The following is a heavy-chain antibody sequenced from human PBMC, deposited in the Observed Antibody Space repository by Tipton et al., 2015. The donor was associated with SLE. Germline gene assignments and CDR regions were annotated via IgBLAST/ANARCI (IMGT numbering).Heavy chain of an antibody. J-gene: IGHJ3*01. D-gene: IGHD3-22*01. CDR2: INPNSGGT. CDR3: ARHGAVVDDDFDF. CDR1: GYTFTGYY. V-gene: IGHV1-2*04. Sequence: QSGAEVKKPGASVKVSCKASGYTFTGYYMHWVRQAPGQGLEWMGWINPNSGGTNNAQKFQGWVTMTRDTSISTAYMELSRLRSDDTAVYYCARHGAVVDDDFDFWGQGTMVTVSS.